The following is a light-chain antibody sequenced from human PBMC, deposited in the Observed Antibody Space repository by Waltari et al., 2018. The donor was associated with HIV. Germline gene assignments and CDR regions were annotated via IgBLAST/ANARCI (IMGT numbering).Light chain of an antibody. J-gene: IGLJ2*01. Sequence: QSVVTQPPSVSGTPGQRVTISCSGSDSNIGSNIVSWYQQLPETAPKLRIYRNDQRPSGIPDRFSASKSGASASLAISCLRSDDDGDYYCAAWDDSLNAVLFGGGTKLTVL. CDR1: DSNIGSNI. CDR3: AAWDDSLNAVL. CDR2: RND. V-gene: IGLV1-44*01.